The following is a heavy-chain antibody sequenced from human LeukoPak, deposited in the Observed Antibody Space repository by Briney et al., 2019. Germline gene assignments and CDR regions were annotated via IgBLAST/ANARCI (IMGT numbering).Heavy chain of an antibody. D-gene: IGHD6-13*01. CDR1: GHIHRRYD. Sequence: LRLFRAASGHIHRRYDMRCAPHPPAKGLECVSANTGRGGSTYYADSVRRRFTISRDNPKHTLHLPKNSQSAEHSAVYHCEKDAYEEEAAAGTIDSFAIYYSYYMDVWGKGTTVTVSS. CDR3: EKDAYEEEAAAGTIDSFAIYYSYYMDV. CDR2: NTGRGGST. V-gene: IGHV3-23*01. J-gene: IGHJ6*03.